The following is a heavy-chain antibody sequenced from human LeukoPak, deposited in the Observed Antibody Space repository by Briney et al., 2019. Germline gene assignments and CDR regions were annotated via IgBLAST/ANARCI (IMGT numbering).Heavy chain of an antibody. CDR2: ISGSGGST. CDR3: AKFLPTHIVVANYYFDY. CDR1: GFTFSSYA. J-gene: IGHJ4*02. D-gene: IGHD2-21*01. Sequence: TGGSLRLSCAASGFTFSSYAMSWVRQAPGKGLEWVSAISGSGGSTYYADSVKGRFTISRDNSKNTLYLQMNSLRAEDTAVYYCAKFLPTHIVVANYYFDYWGPGTLVTVSS. V-gene: IGHV3-23*01.